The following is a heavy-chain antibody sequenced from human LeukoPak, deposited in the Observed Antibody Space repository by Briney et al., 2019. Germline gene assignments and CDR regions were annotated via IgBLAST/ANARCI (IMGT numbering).Heavy chain of an antibody. J-gene: IGHJ2*01. CDR3: ARGVRTDWYFDL. D-gene: IGHD3-10*01. Sequence: PGGSLRFSCAASGFSVSSNYMTWVRQAPGKGLEWVSFIYSGDTTYYADSVKGRFTISRDNSKNTLDLQMNSLRVEDTAVYYCARGVRTDWYFDLWGRGTLVTVSS. CDR1: GFSVSSNY. CDR2: IYSGDTT. V-gene: IGHV3-66*02.